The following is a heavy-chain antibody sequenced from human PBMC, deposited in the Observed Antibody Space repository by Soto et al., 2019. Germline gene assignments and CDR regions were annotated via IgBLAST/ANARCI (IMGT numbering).Heavy chain of an antibody. CDR2: IYYSGST. J-gene: IGHJ4*02. V-gene: IGHV4-30-4*01. D-gene: IGHD2-21*02. CDR1: GGSISSGDYY. CDR3: ARGGYCGGDCYLVTDY. Sequence: SETLSLTCTVSGGSISSGDYYWSWIRQPPGKGLEWIGYIYYSGSTYYNPSLKSRVTISVDTSKNQFSLKLGSVTAADTAVYYCARGGYCGGDCYLVTDYWGQGTLVTVSS.